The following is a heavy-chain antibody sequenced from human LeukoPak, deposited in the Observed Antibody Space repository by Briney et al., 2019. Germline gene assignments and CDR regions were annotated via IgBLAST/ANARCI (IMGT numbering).Heavy chain of an antibody. Sequence: PSETLSLTCTVSGGSISSYYWSWIRQPPGKGLEWIGYIYYSGSTNYNPSLESRVTISVDTSKNQFSLKLSSVTAADTAVYYCASVQYCSSTSCYEGFDYWGQGTLVTVSS. CDR3: ASVQYCSSTSCYEGFDY. J-gene: IGHJ4*02. CDR2: IYYSGST. D-gene: IGHD2-2*01. V-gene: IGHV4-59*08. CDR1: GGSISSYY.